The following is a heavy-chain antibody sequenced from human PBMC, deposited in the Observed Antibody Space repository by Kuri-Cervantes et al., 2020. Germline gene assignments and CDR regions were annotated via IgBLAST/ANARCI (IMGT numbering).Heavy chain of an antibody. D-gene: IGHD2-21*02. Sequence: SETLSLTCAVSGGSVSNNNWWTWVRQPPGKGLEWIGEVYHSESAHYNPSLKSRVTISLDKSQNLFSLEVTSVTAADTALYYCARISPVGTAPFFDFWGQGTLVTVSS. CDR1: GGSVSNNNW. CDR2: VYHSESA. J-gene: IGHJ4*02. V-gene: IGHV4-4*02. CDR3: ARISPVGTAPFFDF.